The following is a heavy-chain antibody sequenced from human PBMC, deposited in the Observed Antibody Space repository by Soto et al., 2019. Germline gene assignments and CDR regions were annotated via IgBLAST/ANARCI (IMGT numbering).Heavy chain of an antibody. V-gene: IGHV1-2*02. CDR3: ARVSPYSSGWYGLCY. J-gene: IGHJ4*02. CDR2: INPNSGGT. CDR1: GYTFTGYY. D-gene: IGHD6-19*01. Sequence: ASVKVSCKASGYTFTGYYMHWVRQAPGQGLEWMGLINPNSGGTNYAQKFQGRVTMTRDTSISTAYMELSRLRSDDTAVYYCARVSPYSSGWYGLCYWGQGTLVTVSS.